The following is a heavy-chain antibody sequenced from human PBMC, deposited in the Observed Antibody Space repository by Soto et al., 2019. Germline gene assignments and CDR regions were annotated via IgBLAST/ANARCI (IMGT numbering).Heavy chain of an antibody. CDR3: ARDRRFLEWLLPFDY. D-gene: IGHD3-3*01. J-gene: IGHJ4*02. V-gene: IGHV1-18*04. CDR2: ISAYNGNT. CDR1: GYTFTSYG. Sequence: GASVKVSCKASGYTFTSYGTSWVRQAPGQGLEWMGWISAYNGNTNYAQKLQGRVTMTTDTSTSTAYMELRSLRSDDTAVYYCARDRRFLEWLLPFDYWGQGTLVTVS.